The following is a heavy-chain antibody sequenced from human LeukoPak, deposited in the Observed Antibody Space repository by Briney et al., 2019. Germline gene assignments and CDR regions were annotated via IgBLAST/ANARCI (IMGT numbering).Heavy chain of an antibody. CDR1: GYSFANSW. CDR3: ARLSTSGWSNIDY. D-gene: IGHD6-19*01. V-gene: IGHV5-51*01. CDR2: IYPADSDT. Sequence: GESLKISCKGSGYSFANSWIGWVRQMPGKGLEWMGIIYPADSDTKYSPSFQGQVTISADKSVSTAYLQWSSLKASDSAMYYCARLSTSGWSNIDYWGQGTLVTVSS. J-gene: IGHJ4*02.